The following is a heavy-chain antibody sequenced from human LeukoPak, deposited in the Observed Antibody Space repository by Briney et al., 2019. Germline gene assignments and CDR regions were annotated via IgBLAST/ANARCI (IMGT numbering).Heavy chain of an antibody. CDR1: GGSISSGGYY. V-gene: IGHV4-30-2*01. CDR3: ARPVEYTSSPIDY. J-gene: IGHJ4*02. CDR2: IFHSGST. Sequence: PSETLSLACTVSGGSISSGGYYWSWIRQPPGKGLEWIGYIFHSGSTYYNPSLKSRVTISIDRSKNQFSLNLISVTAADTAVYYCARPVEYTSSPIDYWGQGTLVTVSS. D-gene: IGHD6-6*01.